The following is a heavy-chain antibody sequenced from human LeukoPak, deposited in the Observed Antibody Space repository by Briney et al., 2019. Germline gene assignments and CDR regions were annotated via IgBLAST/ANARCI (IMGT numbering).Heavy chain of an antibody. D-gene: IGHD5-12*01. Sequence: GASVKVSCKASGGTFSSYAISWVRQAPGQGLEWMGRIIPILGIANYAQKFQGRVTMTRDTSISTAYMELSRLRSDDTAVYYCVREYSGYDPAGYWGQGTLVTVSS. V-gene: IGHV1-69*04. J-gene: IGHJ4*02. CDR1: GGTFSSYA. CDR2: IIPILGIA. CDR3: VREYSGYDPAGY.